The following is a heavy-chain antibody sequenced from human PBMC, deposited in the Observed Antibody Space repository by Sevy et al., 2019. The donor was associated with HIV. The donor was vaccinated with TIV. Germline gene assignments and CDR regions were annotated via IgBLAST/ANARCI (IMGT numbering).Heavy chain of an antibody. V-gene: IGHV3-7*01. CDR3: ARAQQITMLVVIGGLYFDF. CDR1: GFIFSSNW. J-gene: IGHJ4*02. D-gene: IGHD3-22*01. Sequence: GESLKISCATSGFIFSSNWMTWVRQAPGKGLEWVANVKQDMSEKYYADSVKGRFTISRDNAKNSLYLEMNSLRAEDTAVYYCARAQQITMLVVIGGLYFDFWGQGTLVTVSS. CDR2: VKQDMSEK.